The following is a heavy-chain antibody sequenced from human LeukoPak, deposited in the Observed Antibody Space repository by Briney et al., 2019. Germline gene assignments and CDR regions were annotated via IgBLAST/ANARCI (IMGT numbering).Heavy chain of an antibody. J-gene: IGHJ4*02. CDR2: ITGNIDKT. D-gene: IGHD1-1*01. Sequence: GGSLRLSCATSGFIFNDYAMAWVRQAPGKGLEWVSAITGNIDKTTYADSVKGRFTISRDNSKNTVYLQMNSLRVEDTAMYYCAKDDPTGTYVWGQGTLVTVSS. CDR1: GFIFNDYA. CDR3: AKDDPTGTYV. V-gene: IGHV3-23*01.